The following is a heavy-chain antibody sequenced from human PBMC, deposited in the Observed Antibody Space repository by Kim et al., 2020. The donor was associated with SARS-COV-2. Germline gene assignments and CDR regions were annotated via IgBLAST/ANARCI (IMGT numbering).Heavy chain of an antibody. CDR1: GFTFSSYG. J-gene: IGHJ3*02. CDR3: AKDSWSPGGSSTSTNAFDI. V-gene: IGHV3-30*18. D-gene: IGHD2-2*01. Sequence: GGSLRLSCAASGFTFSSYGMHWVRQAPGKGLEWVAVISYDGSNKYYADSVKGRFTISRDNSKNTLYLQMNSLRAEDTAVYYCAKDSWSPGGSSTSTNAFDIWGQGTMVTVSS. CDR2: ISYDGSNK.